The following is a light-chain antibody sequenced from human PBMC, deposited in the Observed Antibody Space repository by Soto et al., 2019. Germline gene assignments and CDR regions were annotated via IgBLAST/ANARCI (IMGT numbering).Light chain of an antibody. Sequence: EIVLTPSPGTLSLSPGERATLSCRASQSVSSSYLAWYQQKPGQAPRLLIYDASNRATGIPARLSGSGSGTDFTLTISSLEPEDFAVYYCQQRSNWPATFGRGTRLEIK. CDR2: DAS. J-gene: IGKJ5*01. CDR3: QQRSNWPAT. V-gene: IGKV3D-20*02. CDR1: QSVSSSY.